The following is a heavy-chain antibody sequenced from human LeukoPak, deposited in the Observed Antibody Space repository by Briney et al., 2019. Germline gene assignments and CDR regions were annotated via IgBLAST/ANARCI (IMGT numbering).Heavy chain of an antibody. CDR1: GFTVSSNY. V-gene: IGHV3-53*01. CDR3: ARVHFYSYGIDY. Sequence: PGGSLRLSCAASGFTVSSNYMSWVRQAPGKGLEWVSVIYSGGSTYYADSVKGRFTISRDNSKNTLYLQMNRLRAEDTAVYYCARVHFYSYGIDYWGQGTLVTVSS. D-gene: IGHD5-18*01. CDR2: IYSGGST. J-gene: IGHJ4*02.